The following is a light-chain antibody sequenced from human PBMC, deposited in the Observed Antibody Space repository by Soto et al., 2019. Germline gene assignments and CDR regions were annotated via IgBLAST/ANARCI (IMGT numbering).Light chain of an antibody. V-gene: IGLV2-14*01. CDR3: SSYTTSKTLA. J-gene: IGLJ2*01. Sequence: QSALTQPASVSGSPGQSITISCTGTNSDVGGYNYVSWYQQHPGKAPKLMIYDVSNRPSGVSNRFSGSKSGNTASLTISGLQAEDEADYYCSSYTTSKTLAFGGGTKLTVL. CDR1: NSDVGGYNY. CDR2: DVS.